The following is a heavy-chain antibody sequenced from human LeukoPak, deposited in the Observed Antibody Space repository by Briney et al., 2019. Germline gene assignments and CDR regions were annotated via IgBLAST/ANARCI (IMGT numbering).Heavy chain of an antibody. V-gene: IGHV3-7*01. CDR2: IKEDGSEK. D-gene: IGHD4-17*01. CDR1: EFIFSTYW. Sequence: GGSPRLSCAASEFIFSTYWMSWVRQAPGKGLERVANIKEDGSEKNYVDSVRGRFTISRDNAKNLLHLQMNSLRAEDTAVYYCARERLYGPSALDYWGQGTLVTVSS. J-gene: IGHJ4*02. CDR3: ARERLYGPSALDY.